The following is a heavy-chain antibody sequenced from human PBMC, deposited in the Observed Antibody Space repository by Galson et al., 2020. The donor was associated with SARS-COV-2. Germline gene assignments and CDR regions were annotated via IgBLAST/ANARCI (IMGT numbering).Heavy chain of an antibody. Sequence: GESLKISCAASGLTFSTSAMHWVRQAPGKRLEWMAVISSDGRNKFYADSVKGRFTISRDNSKDTLYLQMNSLRVEDTAVYYCARDGDYDIWSGYYGNFDYWGQGTLVTVSS. V-gene: IGHV3-30*04. CDR1: GLTFSTSA. CDR2: ISSDGRNK. J-gene: IGHJ4*02. D-gene: IGHD3-3*01. CDR3: ARDGDYDIWSGYYGNFDY.